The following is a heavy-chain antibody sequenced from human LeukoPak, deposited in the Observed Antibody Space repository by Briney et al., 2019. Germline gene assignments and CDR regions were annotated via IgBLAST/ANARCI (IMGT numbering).Heavy chain of an antibody. J-gene: IGHJ3*02. CDR2: IYYSGIN. V-gene: IGHV4-61*01. CDR3: ARPRAYCGGDCSSYTFDI. CDR1: GGSVSGTSYF. D-gene: IGHD2-21*02. Sequence: SETLSLPCTVSGGSVSGTSYFCSWVRQPSGKGLEWIGYIYYSGINNYNPFLNRRITISVATSKTQFSLRLSSVTAADTAVYYCARPRAYCGGDCSSYTFDIWGQGTMVTVSS.